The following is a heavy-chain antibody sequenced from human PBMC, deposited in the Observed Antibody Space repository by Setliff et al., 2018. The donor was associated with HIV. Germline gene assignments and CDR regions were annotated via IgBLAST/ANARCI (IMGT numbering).Heavy chain of an antibody. V-gene: IGHV1-2*04. CDR1: GYTFTSYG. Sequence: GASVKVSCKASGYTFTSYGISWVRQAPGQGLEGMGWINPKSDGTNYAQKFQGWITMTRDTSISTAYMELSRLRSDDTAVYYCARDLYGSGSYYNAGFWYWGQGTLVTVSS. CDR3: ARDLYGSGSYYNAGFWY. D-gene: IGHD3-10*01. J-gene: IGHJ4*02. CDR2: INPKSDGT.